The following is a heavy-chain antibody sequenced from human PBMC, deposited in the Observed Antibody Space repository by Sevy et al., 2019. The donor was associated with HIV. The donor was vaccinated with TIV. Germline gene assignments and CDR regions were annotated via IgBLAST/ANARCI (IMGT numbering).Heavy chain of an antibody. D-gene: IGHD2-2*01. CDR3: ARDLIVPTGMFYYGMDV. J-gene: IGHJ6*02. Sequence: GGSLRLSCAASGFTVGTYWMSWVRQAPGKGLQWVASIKQDESEKNYVDSVKVRFTISRDNAKNSLALQMNSLRAEDTAVYYCARDLIVPTGMFYYGMDVWGQGTTVTVSS. CDR2: IKQDESEK. V-gene: IGHV3-7*01. CDR1: GFTVGTYW.